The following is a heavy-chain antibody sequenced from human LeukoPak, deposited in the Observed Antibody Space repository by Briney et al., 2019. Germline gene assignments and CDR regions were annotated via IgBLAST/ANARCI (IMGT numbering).Heavy chain of an antibody. J-gene: IGHJ4*02. CDR1: GFTFSSYA. Sequence: GGSLRLSCAASGFTFSSYAMNWVRQAPGKGLEWLSAISGSGGSIYYADSVRGRFTISRDNSRNTLYLQMNSLRAEDTAIYYCAKSIDYGDYFDYWGQGTLVAVSS. V-gene: IGHV3-23*01. D-gene: IGHD4-17*01. CDR3: AKSIDYGDYFDY. CDR2: ISGSGGSI.